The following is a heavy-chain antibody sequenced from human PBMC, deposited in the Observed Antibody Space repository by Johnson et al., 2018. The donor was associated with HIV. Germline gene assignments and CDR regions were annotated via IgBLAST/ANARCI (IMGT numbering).Heavy chain of an antibody. J-gene: IGHJ3*02. CDR2: INWNGGST. D-gene: IGHD2-21*02. CDR3: ARGGAYCGGDCYHAFDI. CDR1: GFTFSSYG. Sequence: VQLVESGGGLVQPGGSLRLSCAASGFTFSSYGMHWVRQAPGKGLEWVSGINWNGGSTGYADSVKGRLTISRDNAKNSLYVQMNSLRAEDTALYYCARGGAYCGGDCYHAFDIWGQGTMVTVSS. V-gene: IGHV3-20*04.